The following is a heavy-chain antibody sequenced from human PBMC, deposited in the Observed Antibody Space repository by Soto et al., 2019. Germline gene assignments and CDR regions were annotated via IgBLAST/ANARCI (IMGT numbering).Heavy chain of an antibody. J-gene: IGHJ1*01. CDR2: ISSSGSST. V-gene: IGHV3-11*01. CDR1: GFTFGDYY. D-gene: IGHD6-6*01. Sequence: QVQLVESGGGLVKPGGSLRLSCAASGFTFGDYYMRWIRQAPGKGLEWVSYISSSGSSTYYVDSVRGRFTISRDNAKNSLYLQMDSLGAEDTAVSYCASAEAARHAAGYWCQGALGTVSS. CDR3: ASAEAARHAAGY.